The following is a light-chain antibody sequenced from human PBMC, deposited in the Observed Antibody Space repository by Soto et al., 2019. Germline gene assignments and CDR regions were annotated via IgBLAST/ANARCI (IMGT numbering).Light chain of an antibody. Sequence: EIVMTQSPATLSVSPGERATLSCRASQSVSSNLAWYQQKPGQAPRLLIYGASTRATGIPARFSGSGSGTEFTLTISSLQSEDFAVYCCQQYNNWPTFGPGTKVDFK. V-gene: IGKV3-15*01. CDR1: QSVSSN. J-gene: IGKJ3*01. CDR3: QQYNNWPT. CDR2: GAS.